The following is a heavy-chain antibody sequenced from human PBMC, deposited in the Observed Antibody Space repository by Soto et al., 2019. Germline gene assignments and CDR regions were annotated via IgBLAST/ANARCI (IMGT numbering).Heavy chain of an antibody. Sequence: EVPLVESGGGLVQPGGSLRLSCAASGFGVSNNYMSWVRQAPGKGLEWVSAINSGGNTYYADSVKGRFTISRDNSKNTVYLQVNSVGAEDTAVYYGARGGVIFGYGEYCYYGMHVWGQGTRVTVSS. CDR3: ARGGVIFGYGEYCYYGMHV. CDR1: GFGVSNNY. D-gene: IGHD3-10*01. J-gene: IGHJ6*02. CDR2: INSGGNT. V-gene: IGHV3-66*01.